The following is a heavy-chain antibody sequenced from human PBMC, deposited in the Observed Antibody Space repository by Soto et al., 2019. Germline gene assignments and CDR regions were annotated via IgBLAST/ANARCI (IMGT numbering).Heavy chain of an antibody. Sequence: PSETLSLTCAFYCGSFIGYYWSWIRQPPGKGLEWIGEINHSGSTNYNPSLKSRVTISVDTSKNQFSLKLSSVTAADTAVYYCARVPNGYCSSTSCYSVDYWGQGTLVTVSS. CDR3: ARVPNGYCSSTSCYSVDY. V-gene: IGHV4-34*01. CDR1: CGSFIGYY. J-gene: IGHJ4*02. CDR2: INHSGST. D-gene: IGHD2-2*01.